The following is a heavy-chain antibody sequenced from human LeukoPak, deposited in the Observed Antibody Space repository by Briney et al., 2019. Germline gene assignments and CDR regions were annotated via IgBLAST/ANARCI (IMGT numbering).Heavy chain of an antibody. J-gene: IGHJ4*02. CDR3: ARDRKQGGYYSSGLSY. V-gene: IGHV3-33*01. CDR2: IWYDGSNK. Sequence: GGSLRLSCAASGFTFSSYGMHWVRQAPGKGLEWVAVIWYDGSNKYYADSVKGRFTISRDNSKNTLYLQMNSLRAEDAAVYYCARDRKQGGYYSSGLSYWGQGTLVTVSS. D-gene: IGHD6-19*01. CDR1: GFTFSSYG.